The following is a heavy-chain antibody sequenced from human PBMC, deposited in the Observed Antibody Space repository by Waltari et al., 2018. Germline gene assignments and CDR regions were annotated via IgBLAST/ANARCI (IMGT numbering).Heavy chain of an antibody. CDR3: AKVGVGLTTWYPFDV. CDR1: GFPFSDCG. D-gene: IGHD1-1*01. J-gene: IGHJ3*01. Sequence: QVHLVESGGGVVQPGGSLRLPCAVAGFPFSDCGMHWVRQAPGQGLEWVAFIRYDASDIYYRDSVKGRFTISRDNSKNTLFLQMSSLRPEDTAVYYCAKVGVGLTTWYPFDVWGQGTMVTVSS. V-gene: IGHV3-30*02. CDR2: IRYDASDI.